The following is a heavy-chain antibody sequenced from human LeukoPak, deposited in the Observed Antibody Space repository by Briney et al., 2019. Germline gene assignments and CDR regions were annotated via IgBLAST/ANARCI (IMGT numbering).Heavy chain of an antibody. V-gene: IGHV5-51*01. CDR1: GYSFTSYW. CDR2: IYPGDSDT. J-gene: IGHJ3*02. D-gene: IGHD3-22*01. Sequence: GEPLKISCKGSGYSFTSYWIGWVRQMAGKGLGGMGIIYPGDSDTRYSPSFEGPITISADKSISPDYLQWSSLKASDTAMYYCARPLTETYYYDSTGQNAFDIWGQGTMVTVSS. CDR3: ARPLTETYYYDSTGQNAFDI.